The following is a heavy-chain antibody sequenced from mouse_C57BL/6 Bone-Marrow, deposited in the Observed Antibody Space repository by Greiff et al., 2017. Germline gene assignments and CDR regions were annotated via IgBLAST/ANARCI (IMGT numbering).Heavy chain of an antibody. CDR3: ARELRGVYAMDY. CDR1: GFTFSDYG. V-gene: IGHV5-17*01. Sequence: EVKLMESGGGLVKPGGSLKLSCAASGFTFSDYGMHWVRQAPETGLEWVAYISSGSSTIYYADTVKGRFTISRDNAKHTLFLQMTSLRSEDTAMYCCARELRGVYAMDYWGQGTSVTVSS. D-gene: IGHD2-4*01. J-gene: IGHJ4*01. CDR2: ISSGSSTI.